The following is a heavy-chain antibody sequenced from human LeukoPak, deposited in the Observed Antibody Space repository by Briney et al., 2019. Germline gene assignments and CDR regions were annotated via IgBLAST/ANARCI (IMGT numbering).Heavy chain of an antibody. CDR2: ITTDGSTT. D-gene: IGHD2-8*01. Sequence: GGSLRLSCAASGFTFSRYWMHWVRQAPGRGLVWVSRITTDGSTTSYADSVKGRFTISRDNAKNTLYLQMNSLRADDTAVYYCTSGVDYWGQGTLVTVSS. V-gene: IGHV3-74*01. CDR1: GFTFSRYW. CDR3: TSGVDY. J-gene: IGHJ4*02.